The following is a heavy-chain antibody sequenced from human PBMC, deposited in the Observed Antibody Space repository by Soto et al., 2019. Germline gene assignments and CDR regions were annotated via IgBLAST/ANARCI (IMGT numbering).Heavy chain of an antibody. J-gene: IGHJ6*01. D-gene: IGHD3-3*02. V-gene: IGHV1-69*12. Sequence: QVQLVQSGAEVKKAGSSVKVSCKTSGGTFRTSAISWVRQAPGQGLEWMGGIMPVFSTPDYAQKFQGRVTITADESTGTADMELSSLRSEDTAVYYCARDKDRQQLGGNYYYIMDVWGQGTTVTVSS. CDR3: ARDKDRQQLGGNYYYIMDV. CDR1: GGTFRTSA. CDR2: IMPVFSTP.